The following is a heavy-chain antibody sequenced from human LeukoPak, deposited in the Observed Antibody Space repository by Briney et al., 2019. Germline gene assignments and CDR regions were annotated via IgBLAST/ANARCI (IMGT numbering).Heavy chain of an antibody. J-gene: IGHJ5*02. CDR2: IYYSGST. CDR3: ARAVNWFDP. V-gene: IGHV4-30-4*01. CDR1: GGSLSSGDYY. Sequence: SETLSLTCTVSGGSLSSGDYYWSWVRQPPGTGLEWIGYIYYSGSTYYNPSLKRRVTISVDTSKNQFSLKLSSVTAADTSVYYCARAVNWFDPWGQGTLVTVSS.